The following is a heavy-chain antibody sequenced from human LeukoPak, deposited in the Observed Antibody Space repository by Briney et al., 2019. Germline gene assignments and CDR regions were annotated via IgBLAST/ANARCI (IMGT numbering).Heavy chain of an antibody. CDR3: ARANYAYYYYGMDV. CDR2: IYYSGST. D-gene: IGHD1-7*01. J-gene: IGHJ6*02. V-gene: IGHV4-59*08. CDR1: GVSISSYY. Sequence: PSETLSLTCTVSGVSISSYYWSWIRQPPGKGLEWIGYIYYSGSTNYNPSLKSRVAISIDTSKNQFSLKLSSVTAADTAVYYCARANYAYYYYGMDVWGQGTTVTVSS.